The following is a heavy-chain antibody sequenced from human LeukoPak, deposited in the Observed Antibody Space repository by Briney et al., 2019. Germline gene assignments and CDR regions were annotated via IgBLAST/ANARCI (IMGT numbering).Heavy chain of an antibody. V-gene: IGHV4-34*01. J-gene: IGHJ6*03. CDR2: INHSGRT. CDR1: GGSISSYY. CDR3: ARGQRNYYNYYYMDV. D-gene: IGHD5-24*01. Sequence: PSGTLSLTCTVSGGSISSYYWSWIRQPPGKGLEWIGEINHSGRTNYNPSLKSRVTISVDTSKNQFSLKLSSVTAADTAVYYCARGQRNYYNYYYMDVWGKGTTVTVSS.